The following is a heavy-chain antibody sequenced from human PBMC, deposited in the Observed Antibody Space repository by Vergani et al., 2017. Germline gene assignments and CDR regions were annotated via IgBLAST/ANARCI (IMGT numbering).Heavy chain of an antibody. J-gene: IGHJ6*02. CDR2: ISSSSSYI. V-gene: IGHV3-21*01. Sequence: EVQLVESGGGLVQPGRSLRLSCAASGFTFDDYAMHWVRQAPGKGLEWVSSISSSSSYIYYADSVKGRFTISRDNAKNSLYLQMNSLRAEDTAVYYCARDRTAYCGGDCYSRYYYYGMDVWGQGTTVTVSS. D-gene: IGHD2-21*02. CDR1: GFTFDDYA. CDR3: ARDRTAYCGGDCYSRYYYYGMDV.